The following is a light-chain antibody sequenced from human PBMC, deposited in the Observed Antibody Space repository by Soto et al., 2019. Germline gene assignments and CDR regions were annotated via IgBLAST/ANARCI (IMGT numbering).Light chain of an antibody. CDR1: QSVSSSY. Sequence: EIVLTQSPGTLSLSPGERATLSCRASQSVSSSYLAWYQQKPGQAPRLLIDGASSRATGIPDRFSGRGSGTDYTLTISRLEPEDFAVYYCQHYGSSPFTFGPGTKVDIK. J-gene: IGKJ3*01. V-gene: IGKV3-20*01. CDR2: GAS. CDR3: QHYGSSPFT.